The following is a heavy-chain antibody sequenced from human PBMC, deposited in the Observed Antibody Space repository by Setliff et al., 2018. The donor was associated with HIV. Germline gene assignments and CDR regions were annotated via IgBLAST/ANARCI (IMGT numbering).Heavy chain of an antibody. CDR1: GFTLTTYS. D-gene: IGHD5-18*01. Sequence: PGGSLRLSCAASGFTLTTYSMNWVRQAPGKGLEWVSSISSSSSTIYYADSVKGRFTIARDDSKNTVSLQMTNLGTGDTAMYYCAKGGYGGAYYVAGYWGQGTLVTVSS. CDR3: AKGGYGGAYYVAGY. V-gene: IGHV3-48*04. J-gene: IGHJ4*02. CDR2: ISSSSSTI.